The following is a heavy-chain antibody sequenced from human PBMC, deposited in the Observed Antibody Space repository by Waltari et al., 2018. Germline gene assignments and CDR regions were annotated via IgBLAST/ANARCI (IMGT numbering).Heavy chain of an antibody. D-gene: IGHD4-17*01. V-gene: IGHV4-38-2*02. CDR2: IYHSGNA. CDR1: GFSISSGYY. Sequence: HLHESGPGLVKPSETLSLTCIVSGFSISSGYYWGWVRQPPGKGLEWIGSIYHSGNASYNPSLESRVTISVDPSSNQFSLKVRSVTAADTAVYYCARLDYGDNEPLDYWGQGTLVTVSS. J-gene: IGHJ4*02. CDR3: ARLDYGDNEPLDY.